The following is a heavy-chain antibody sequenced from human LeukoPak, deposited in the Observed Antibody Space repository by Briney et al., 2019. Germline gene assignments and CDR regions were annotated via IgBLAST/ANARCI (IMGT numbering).Heavy chain of an antibody. D-gene: IGHD3-22*01. CDR1: GYSVSSGYF. Sequence: SETLSLTCTVSGYSVSSGYFWGWIRQAPGKGLEWIGIIYYSGSAYYNPSLKSRVTISVDTSKNQFSLKLSSVTAADTAVYYCAREILSAEDYYDSSGFDYWGQGTLVTVSS. V-gene: IGHV4-38-2*02. CDR3: AREILSAEDYYDSSGFDY. CDR2: IYYSGSA. J-gene: IGHJ4*02.